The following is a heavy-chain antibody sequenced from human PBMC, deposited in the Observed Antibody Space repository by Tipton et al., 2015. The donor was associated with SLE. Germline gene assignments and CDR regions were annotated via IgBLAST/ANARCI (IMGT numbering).Heavy chain of an antibody. Sequence: TLSLTCAVYGGSFSGYYWGWIRQAPGKGLEWIGSIYYIGSTYYNPSLKSRVTIPVDTSENQFSLKLTSVTAADTAVYYCARGREQWLEWYFDLWGRGTLVTVSS. CDR3: ARGREQWLEWYFDL. CDR1: GGSFSGYY. CDR2: IYYIGST. D-gene: IGHD6-19*01. V-gene: IGHV4-34*01. J-gene: IGHJ2*01.